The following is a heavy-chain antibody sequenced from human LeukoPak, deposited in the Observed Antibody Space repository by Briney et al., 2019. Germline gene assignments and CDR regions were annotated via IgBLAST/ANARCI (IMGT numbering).Heavy chain of an antibody. J-gene: IGHJ4*02. CDR2: INPSGGST. D-gene: IGHD4-23*01. V-gene: IGHV1-46*01. CDR1: GYTFTSYY. CDR3: ARRTRTSTVVTGGLDY. Sequence: ASVKVSCKASGYTFTSYYMHWVRQAPGQGLEWMGIINPSGGSTSYARKFQGRVTMTRDTSTSTVYMELSSLRSEDTAVYYCARRTRTSTVVTGGLDYWGQGTLVTVSS.